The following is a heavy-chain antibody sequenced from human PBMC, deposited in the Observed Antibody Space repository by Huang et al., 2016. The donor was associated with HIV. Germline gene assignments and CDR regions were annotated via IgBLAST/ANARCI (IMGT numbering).Heavy chain of an antibody. CDR2: MNPKAGKT. CDR3: ARSAYGDLDY. D-gene: IGHD4-17*01. V-gene: IGHV1-8*02. Sequence: QVHLVQSGAEVKKPGASVKVSCKASGYTFTNYDINWVRQAPGRGVEGMGWMNPKAGKTGFAQSFQGRVTMTRKTSITTAYMELTSLTSEDTAVYYCARSAYGDLDYWGLGTLVIVSS. CDR1: GYTFTNYD. J-gene: IGHJ4*02.